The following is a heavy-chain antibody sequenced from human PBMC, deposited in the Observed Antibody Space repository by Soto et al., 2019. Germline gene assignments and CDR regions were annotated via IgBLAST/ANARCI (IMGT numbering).Heavy chain of an antibody. J-gene: IGHJ6*02. V-gene: IGHV5-51*01. D-gene: IGHD2-15*01. CDR1: GYSFTSYW. CDR3: ARADGSSDGYPGLQNYYYYYGMDV. Sequence: PGESLKISCKGSGYSFTSYWIGWVRQMPGKGLEWMGIIYPGDSDTRYSPSFQGQVTISADTSISTAYLQRSSLKASDTAMYYCARADGSSDGYPGLQNYYYYYGMDVWGQGTKVSVS. CDR2: IYPGDSDT.